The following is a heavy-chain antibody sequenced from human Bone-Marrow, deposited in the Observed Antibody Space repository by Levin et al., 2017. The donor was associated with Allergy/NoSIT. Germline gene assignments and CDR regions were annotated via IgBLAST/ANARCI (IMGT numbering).Heavy chain of an antibody. Sequence: GGSLRLSCGASGFTFSSYAMSWVRQAPGKGLEWVSSISSGAYHIYYADSVRDRFTISRDNAKNSLSLRMDSLTVDDTAVYYCARGNGNYGAYYFDYWGQGILVTVSS. CDR2: ISSGAYHI. D-gene: IGHD4-17*01. V-gene: IGHV3-21*01. CDR3: ARGNGNYGAYYFDY. J-gene: IGHJ4*02. CDR1: GFTFSSYA.